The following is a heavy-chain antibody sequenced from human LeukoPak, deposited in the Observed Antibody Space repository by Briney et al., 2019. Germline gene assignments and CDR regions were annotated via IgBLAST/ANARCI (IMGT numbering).Heavy chain of an antibody. CDR3: ARHRTNYYYYGMDV. Sequence: KASETLSLTCAVYGGSFSGYYWSWIRQPPGKGLEWIGEINHSGSTNYNPSLKSRVTISVDTSKNQFSLKLSSVTAADTAVYYCARHRTNYYYYGMDVWGQGTTVTVSS. J-gene: IGHJ6*02. CDR2: INHSGST. V-gene: IGHV4-34*01. CDR1: GGSFSGYY. D-gene: IGHD1/OR15-1a*01.